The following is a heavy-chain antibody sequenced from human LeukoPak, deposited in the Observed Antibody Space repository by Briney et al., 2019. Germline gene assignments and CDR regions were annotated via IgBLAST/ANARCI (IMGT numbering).Heavy chain of an antibody. Sequence: TSETLSLTCTVSGGSISSSIYYWGWIRQPPRKGLEWIGSIYYSGSTHYNPSLKSRVIISVDTSKNQFSLKLSSVTAADTAVYYCARNHTHEGYGYYFDYWGQGTLITVSS. V-gene: IGHV4-39*01. D-gene: IGHD5-18*01. CDR1: GGSISSSIYY. J-gene: IGHJ4*02. CDR2: IYYSGST. CDR3: ARNHTHEGYGYYFDY.